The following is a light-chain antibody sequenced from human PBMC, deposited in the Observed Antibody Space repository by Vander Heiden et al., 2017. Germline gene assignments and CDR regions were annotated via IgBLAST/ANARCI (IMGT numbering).Light chain of an antibody. J-gene: IGKJ2*01. V-gene: IGKV1-39*01. CDR1: QSINTY. CDR3: QRSYPTAST. CDR2: DAS. Sequence: DIQMTQSPFSLSASVGDRVTITCRASQSINTYLNWYPQTPGKAPKLLIYDASTCQGPVPTRLPGNGSVIDFTLTMMSRQLEDFATYYCQRSYPTASTFGQGIRLEPK.